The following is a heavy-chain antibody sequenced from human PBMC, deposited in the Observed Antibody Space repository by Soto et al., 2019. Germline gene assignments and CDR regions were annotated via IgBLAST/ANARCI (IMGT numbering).Heavy chain of an antibody. Sequence: EVQLLESGGGLVQPGDSLRLSCAVSGFTFRDYAMAWVRQTPGKGLEWVSTISNSGSNTHYADSVRGRFTISRDNARDTLYLQMNSLRADDPAVYYCSKEVGIIFFDYWGQGVLVTVST. CDR2: ISNSGSNT. D-gene: IGHD3-3*01. CDR1: GFTFRDYA. V-gene: IGHV3-23*01. CDR3: SKEVGIIFFDY. J-gene: IGHJ4*02.